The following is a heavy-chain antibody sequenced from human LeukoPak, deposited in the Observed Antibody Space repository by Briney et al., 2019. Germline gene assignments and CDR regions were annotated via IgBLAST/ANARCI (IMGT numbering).Heavy chain of an antibody. CDR1: GGSISSGSYY. CDR3: AREVITIFGVVTHYNWFDP. J-gene: IGHJ5*02. Sequence: SQTLSLTCTVSGGSISSGSYYWSWIRQPAGKGLEWLGRIYTSGSTNYNPSLKSRVTISVDTSKNQFSLKLSSVTAADTAVYYCAREVITIFGVVTHYNWFDPWGQGTLVTVSS. D-gene: IGHD3-3*01. CDR2: IYTSGST. V-gene: IGHV4-61*02.